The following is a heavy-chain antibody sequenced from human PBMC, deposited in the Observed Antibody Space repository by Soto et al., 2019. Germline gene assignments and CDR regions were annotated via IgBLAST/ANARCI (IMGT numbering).Heavy chain of an antibody. J-gene: IGHJ6*02. CDR3: ARVEAAAGTGYYYYGMDV. CDR2: IIPIFGTA. V-gene: IGHV1-69*01. CDR1: GGTFSSYA. D-gene: IGHD6-13*01. Sequence: QVQLVQSGAEVKKPGSSVKVSCKASGGTFSSYAISWVRQAPGQGLEWMGGIIPIFGTANYAQKFQGRVQITADESTSTAYMELSSLRSEDTAVYYCARVEAAAGTGYYYYGMDVWGQGTTVTASS.